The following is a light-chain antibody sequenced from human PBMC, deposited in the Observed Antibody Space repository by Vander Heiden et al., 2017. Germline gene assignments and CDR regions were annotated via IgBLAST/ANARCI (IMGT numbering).Light chain of an antibody. CDR3: ASWDASLNVVL. CDR1: SSNFGSNT. CDR2: CNN. V-gene: IGLV1-44*01. J-gene: IGLJ2*01. Sequence: QSVLTQPPSASGTPGQWVTISCSGASSNFGSNTVNWYHQLPRAAPTLLIYCNNQRPSGVPPRFSASTSGTSASLPISGLQSEDEADYYCASWDASLNVVLFGGGTKLTVL.